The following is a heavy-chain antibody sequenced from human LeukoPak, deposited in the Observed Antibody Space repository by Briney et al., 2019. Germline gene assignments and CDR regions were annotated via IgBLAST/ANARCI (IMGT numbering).Heavy chain of an antibody. J-gene: IGHJ5*02. Sequence: PGGSLRLSCAASGFTFSSYWMNWVRQAPGEGLEWVANIKHDGSAQYYVDSVKGRFTISRDNAKNSLYLQINSLRAEDTAIYYCAKMTGYFGAFDPWGQGTLVTVSS. D-gene: IGHD3-9*01. CDR1: GFTFSSYW. V-gene: IGHV3-7*01. CDR2: IKHDGSAQ. CDR3: AKMTGYFGAFDP.